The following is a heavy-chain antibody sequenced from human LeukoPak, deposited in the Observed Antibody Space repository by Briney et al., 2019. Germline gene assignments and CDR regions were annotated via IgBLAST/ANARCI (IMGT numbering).Heavy chain of an antibody. Sequence: SETLSLTCTVSGGSISSYYWTWIRQPPGKGLEWIGYIYYSGSTNYNPSLKSRVTISVDTSKNQFSLKLTSVTAADTAVYYCARTQGVPAAHNWFDPWGQGTLVTVSS. CDR3: ARTQGVPAAHNWFDP. CDR2: IYYSGST. D-gene: IGHD2-2*01. CDR1: GGSISSYY. V-gene: IGHV4-59*01. J-gene: IGHJ5*02.